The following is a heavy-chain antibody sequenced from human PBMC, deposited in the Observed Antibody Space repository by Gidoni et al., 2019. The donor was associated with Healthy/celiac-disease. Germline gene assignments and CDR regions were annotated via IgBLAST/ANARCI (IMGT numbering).Heavy chain of an antibody. CDR2: IDSSVST. J-gene: IGHJ5*02. CDR1: GGSISSSSYY. D-gene: IGHD2-21*02. Sequence: QLQLQESGPGLVKPSETLSLTCTVSGGSISSSSYYWGWIRQPPGKGLELIGSIDSSVSTYYNPSFKIRVTISVDTAKNQFSLKLSSVTAADTAVYYCARQGCCGDCQEVWFDPWGQGTLVTVSS. V-gene: IGHV4-39*01. CDR3: ARQGCCGDCQEVWFDP.